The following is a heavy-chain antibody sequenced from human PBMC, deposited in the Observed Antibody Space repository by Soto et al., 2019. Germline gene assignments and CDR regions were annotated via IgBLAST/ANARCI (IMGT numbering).Heavy chain of an antibody. V-gene: IGHV5-10-1*01. CDR2: IDPSDSYT. D-gene: IGHD2-2*01. CDR1: GYSFTSYW. J-gene: IGHJ6*02. Sequence: GESLKISCKGSGYSFTSYWISWVRQMPGKGLEWMGRIDPSDSYTNYSPSFQGHVTISADKSISTAYLHWSSLKASDTAMYYCARYCYWDIVVVPAAMRRCGMDVWGQGTTVTVSS. CDR3: ARYCYWDIVVVPAAMRRCGMDV.